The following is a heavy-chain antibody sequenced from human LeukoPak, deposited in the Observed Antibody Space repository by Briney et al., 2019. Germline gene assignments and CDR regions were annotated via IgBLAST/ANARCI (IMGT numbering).Heavy chain of an antibody. D-gene: IGHD2-21*02. CDR2: INTDGSST. Sequence: GGSLRLSCAASGFTFSSYWMHWVRQAPGKGLVWVSRINTDGSSTSYADSVKGRFTISRDNSKNALYLQMNSLRAEDTAVYYCASVTLAYCGGDCYSDAFDIWGQGTMVTVSS. CDR1: GFTFSSYW. V-gene: IGHV3-74*01. J-gene: IGHJ3*02. CDR3: ASVTLAYCGGDCYSDAFDI.